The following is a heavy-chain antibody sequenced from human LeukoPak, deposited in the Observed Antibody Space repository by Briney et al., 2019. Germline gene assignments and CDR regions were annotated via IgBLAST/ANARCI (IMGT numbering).Heavy chain of an antibody. J-gene: IGHJ4*02. V-gene: IGHV4-34*01. CDR2: INHSGST. CDR3: ASRDTATGLG. D-gene: IGHD5-18*01. CDR1: GGSFSGYY. Sequence: PSETLSLTCAVYGGSFSGYYWSWIRQPPGKGLEWIGEINHSGSTNYNPSLKSRVTISVDTSKNQSSLKLSSVTAADTAVYYCASRDTATGLGWGQGTLVTVSS.